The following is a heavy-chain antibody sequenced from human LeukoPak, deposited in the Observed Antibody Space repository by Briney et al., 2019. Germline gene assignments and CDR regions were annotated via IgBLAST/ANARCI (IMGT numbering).Heavy chain of an antibody. J-gene: IGHJ4*02. Sequence: SVKVSCKASGYSLSSNGISWARQAPGQGLEWMGRIIPILGIANYAQKFQGRVTITADKSTSTAYMELSSLRSEDTAVYYCALLGGYCSSTSCENTRDYWGQGTLVTVSS. CDR2: IIPILGIA. CDR1: GYSLSSNG. V-gene: IGHV1-69*04. CDR3: ALLGGYCSSTSCENTRDY. D-gene: IGHD2-2*01.